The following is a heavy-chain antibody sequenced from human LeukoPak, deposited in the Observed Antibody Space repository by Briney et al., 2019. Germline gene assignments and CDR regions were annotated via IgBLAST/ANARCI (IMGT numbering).Heavy chain of an antibody. CDR3: AKQAGDIVVVPAVHPDY. Sequence: GGSLRLSCAASGFTFSSYAMSWVRQAPGKGLEWVSAISGSGGSTYYADSVKGRFTISRDNSKNTLYLQMNSLRAEDTAVYYCAKQAGDIVVVPAVHPDYRGQGTLVTVSS. CDR1: GFTFSSYA. D-gene: IGHD2-2*01. J-gene: IGHJ4*02. V-gene: IGHV3-23*01. CDR2: ISGSGGST.